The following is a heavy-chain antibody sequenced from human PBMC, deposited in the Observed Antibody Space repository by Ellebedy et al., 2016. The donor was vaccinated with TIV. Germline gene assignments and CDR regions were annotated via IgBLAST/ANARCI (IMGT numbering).Heavy chain of an antibody. Sequence: GESLKISXAASGFTFSSYAMSWVRQAPGKGLEWVSAISGSGGSTYYADSVKGRFTISRDNSKNTLYLQMNSLRAEDTAVYYCAKEGRMTTVVHRPFDYWGQGTLVTVSS. D-gene: IGHD4-23*01. V-gene: IGHV3-23*01. CDR1: GFTFSSYA. J-gene: IGHJ4*02. CDR2: ISGSGGST. CDR3: AKEGRMTTVVHRPFDY.